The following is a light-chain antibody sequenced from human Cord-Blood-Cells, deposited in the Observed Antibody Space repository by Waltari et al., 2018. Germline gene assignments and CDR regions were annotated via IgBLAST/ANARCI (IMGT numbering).Light chain of an antibody. CDR3: QQYNSYSQYS. CDR1: PSISSW. J-gene: IGKJ2*03. Sequence: DIQMTQSPSTLSASVGDRVTITCRASPSISSWLAWYQQKPGKAPKHLIYKASSLESGVPSRFSGSGSGTEFTLTISSLQPDDFATYYCQQYNSYSQYSFGQGTKLEIK. CDR2: KAS. V-gene: IGKV1-5*03.